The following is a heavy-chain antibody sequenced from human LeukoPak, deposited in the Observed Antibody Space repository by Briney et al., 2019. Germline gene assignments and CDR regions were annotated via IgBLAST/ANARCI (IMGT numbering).Heavy chain of an antibody. D-gene: IGHD5-18*01. V-gene: IGHV1-69*04. CDR1: GGTFSSYT. Sequence: SVKVSCKAFGGTFSSYTISWVRQAPGQGLEWMGRIIPILGIANYAQKFQGRVTSTADKSTSTAYMELSSLRSEDTAVYYCARDPVDTKTPYYFDYWGQGTLVTVSS. CDR2: IIPILGIA. J-gene: IGHJ4*02. CDR3: ARDPVDTKTPYYFDY.